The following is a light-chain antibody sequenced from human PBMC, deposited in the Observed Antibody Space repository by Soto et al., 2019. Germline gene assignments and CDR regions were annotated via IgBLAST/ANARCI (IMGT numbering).Light chain of an antibody. CDR2: DVS. CDR1: SSDVGAYHY. J-gene: IGLJ3*02. V-gene: IGLV2-14*03. Sequence: QSALTQPASFSGSPGQAITISCTATSSDVGAYHYVSWYQQHPGQAPKVMIFDVSNRPSGISNRFSGSKSGNTASLTISGLQAEDEADYYCSSYTGSNPRVFGGGTKVTVL. CDR3: SSYTGSNPRV.